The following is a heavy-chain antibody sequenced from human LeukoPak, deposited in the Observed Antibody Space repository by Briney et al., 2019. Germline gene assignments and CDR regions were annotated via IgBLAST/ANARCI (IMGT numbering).Heavy chain of an antibody. CDR1: GFTVSGTH. Sequence: GGSLRLSCSASGFTVSGTHMSWVRQAPGKGLEWGSAMYTGGTTYYAASVTGRFPVSRDTSRTTLFLHMNSLRAEDTAVYYCAKDEATSGGGLASWGQGTLVIVSS. CDR3: AKDEATSGGGLAS. CDR2: MYTGGTT. J-gene: IGHJ5*01. V-gene: IGHV3-53*01. D-gene: IGHD3-16*01.